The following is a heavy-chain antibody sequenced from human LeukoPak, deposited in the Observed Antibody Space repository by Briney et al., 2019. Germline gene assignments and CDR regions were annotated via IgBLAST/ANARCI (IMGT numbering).Heavy chain of an antibody. V-gene: IGHV4-59*11. D-gene: IGHD2-8*01. CDR3: TTVVYSRYY. CDR1: GGSISSHY. Sequence: SETLSLTCTVSGGSISSHYWSWIRQPPGKGLEWIGHLYYSGSTNYNPSLKSRVAISVDTSRNQFSLKLSSVTAADTAVYYCTTVVYSRYYWGQGTLVTVSS. J-gene: IGHJ4*02. CDR2: LYYSGST.